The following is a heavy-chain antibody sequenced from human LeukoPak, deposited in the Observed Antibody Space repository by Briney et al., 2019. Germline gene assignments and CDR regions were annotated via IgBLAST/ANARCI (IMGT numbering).Heavy chain of an antibody. CDR1: GYTFTGYY. V-gene: IGHV1-2*02. CDR2: INPNSGGT. Sequence: ASVKVSCKASGYTFTGYYMHWVRQAPGQGLEWMGWINPNSGGTNYAQKFQGRVTMTRDTSASTAYMELSSLRSEDTAVYYCARDRYYGSGPKGDYWGQGTLVTVSS. CDR3: ARDRYYGSGPKGDY. J-gene: IGHJ4*02. D-gene: IGHD3-10*01.